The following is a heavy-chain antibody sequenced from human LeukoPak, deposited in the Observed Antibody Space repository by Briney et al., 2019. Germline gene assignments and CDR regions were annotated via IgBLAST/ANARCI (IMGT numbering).Heavy chain of an antibody. V-gene: IGHV3-30*02. CDR2: IRYDGSNK. Sequence: PGGSLRLSCVASGFTFSSYGMHWVRQAPGKGLEWVAFIRYDGSNKYYADSVKGRFTISRDNSKNTLSLQMNSLRAEDTAVYYCAKWGYGSGRYYYYYMDVWGKGTTVTISS. CDR1: GFTFSSYG. D-gene: IGHD3-10*01. CDR3: AKWGYGSGRYYYYYMDV. J-gene: IGHJ6*03.